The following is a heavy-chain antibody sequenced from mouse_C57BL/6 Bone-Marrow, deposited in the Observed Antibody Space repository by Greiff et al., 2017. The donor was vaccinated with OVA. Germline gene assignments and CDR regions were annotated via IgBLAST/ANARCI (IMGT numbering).Heavy chain of an antibody. CDR3: TRWGITLVAPFDY. D-gene: IGHD1-1*01. V-gene: IGHV1-15*01. CDR1: GYTFTDYE. J-gene: IGHJ2*01. Sequence: VQLQQSGAELVRPGASVTLSCKASGYTFTDYEMHWVKQTPVHGLEWIGALDPETGGTAYNQKFKGKAILTADKSSSTAYMELRSLTSEDSAVYYCTRWGITLVAPFDYWGQGTTLTDSS. CDR2: LDPETGGT.